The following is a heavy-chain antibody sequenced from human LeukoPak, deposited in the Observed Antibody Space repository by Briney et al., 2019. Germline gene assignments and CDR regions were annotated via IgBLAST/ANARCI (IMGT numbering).Heavy chain of an antibody. D-gene: IGHD2-2*01. Sequence: ASVKVSCKASGYTFTGYYMHWARQAPGQGLEWMGWINPDSGGTNYVQKFQGRVTMTRDTSISTAYMELSRLRSDDTAVYYCARDGRYAAAFDIWGQGTMVSVSS. J-gene: IGHJ3*02. CDR1: GYTFTGYY. CDR3: ARDGRYAAAFDI. V-gene: IGHV1-2*02. CDR2: INPDSGGT.